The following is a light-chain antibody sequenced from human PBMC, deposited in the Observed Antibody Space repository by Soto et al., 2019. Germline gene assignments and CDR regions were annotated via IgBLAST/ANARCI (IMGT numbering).Light chain of an antibody. CDR3: RSYTSSSTLV. Sequence: QSVLTQPASVSGSPGQSITISCTGTSSDVGGYNYVSWYQQHPGKAPKLMIYDVGNRPSGVSNRFSGSKSGNTASLTISGLQAEDEADYYSRSYTSSSTLVFGTGTKVTVL. J-gene: IGLJ1*01. CDR2: DVG. V-gene: IGLV2-14*01. CDR1: SSDVGGYNY.